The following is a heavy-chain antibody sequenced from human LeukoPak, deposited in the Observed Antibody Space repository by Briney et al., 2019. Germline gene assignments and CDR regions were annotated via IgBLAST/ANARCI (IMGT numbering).Heavy chain of an antibody. CDR3: ARVFLERLTSGYFDN. Sequence: GRSLRLSCAASGFTFGDYAMHWVRQGPGKGLEWVAVISDEGHQKYYGDSVKGRFTISRDNPKNTLYLQMNSLRDDDTAVYYCARVFLERLTSGYFDNWGQGTLVTVSP. V-gene: IGHV3-30-3*01. CDR1: GFTFGDYA. D-gene: IGHD3-3*01. J-gene: IGHJ4*02. CDR2: ISDEGHQK.